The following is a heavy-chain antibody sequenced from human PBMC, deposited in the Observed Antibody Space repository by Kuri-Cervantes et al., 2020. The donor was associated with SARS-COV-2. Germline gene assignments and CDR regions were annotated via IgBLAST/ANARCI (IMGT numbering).Heavy chain of an antibody. Sequence: ETLSLTCAASGFTFSSYWMSWVRQAPGKGLEWVSSISGGSTYYADSRKGRFTISRDNSKNTLHLQMNSLRSEDTAVYYCARAKAARVVISSWFDPWGQGTLVTVSS. J-gene: IGHJ5*02. CDR1: GFTFSSYW. V-gene: IGHV3-38-3*01. D-gene: IGHD3-22*01. CDR3: ARAKAARVVISSWFDP. CDR2: ISGGST.